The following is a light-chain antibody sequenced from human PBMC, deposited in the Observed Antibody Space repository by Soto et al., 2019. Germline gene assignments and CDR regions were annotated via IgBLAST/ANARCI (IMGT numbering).Light chain of an antibody. CDR3: SSYTSSNTYV. Sequence: QSALTQPASVSGSPGQSITISCTGTSSDVGGYNYVSWHQQYTGKAPKLMIYEVSNRPSGVYNRFSGSKSGNTASLTISGLQAEDEADYYCSSYTSSNTYVFGTGTKLTVL. CDR1: SSDVGGYNY. CDR2: EVS. V-gene: IGLV2-14*01. J-gene: IGLJ1*01.